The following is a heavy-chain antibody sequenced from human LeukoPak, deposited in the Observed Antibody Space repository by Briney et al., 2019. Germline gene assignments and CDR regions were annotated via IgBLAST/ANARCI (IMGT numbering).Heavy chain of an antibody. CDR2: IYTSGST. D-gene: IGHD5-12*01. CDR3: ARGVATIYVISHELDY. V-gene: IGHV4-4*07. Sequence: SETLSLTCTVSGGSISSYYWRWIRQPAGKGLEWIERIYTSGSTNYNPSLKSRVTISVDKSKNQFSLKLSSVTAADTAVYYCARGVATIYVISHELDYWGQGTLVTVSS. CDR1: GGSISSYY. J-gene: IGHJ4*02.